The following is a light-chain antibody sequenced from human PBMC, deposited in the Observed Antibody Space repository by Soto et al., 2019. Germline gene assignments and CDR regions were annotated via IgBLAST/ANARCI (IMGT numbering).Light chain of an antibody. J-gene: IGKJ4*01. V-gene: IGKV4-1*01. Sequence: DIVMTQSPGSLAVSLGEGATTSCKSSQSVLYSSNNKNYLAWYQQKPGQPPKLLIYWASTRESGVPDRFSGSGSGTDFTLTISSLQAEDVAVYYCQQYYSTPLTFGGGTKVDIK. CDR1: QSVLYSSNNKNY. CDR3: QQYYSTPLT. CDR2: WAS.